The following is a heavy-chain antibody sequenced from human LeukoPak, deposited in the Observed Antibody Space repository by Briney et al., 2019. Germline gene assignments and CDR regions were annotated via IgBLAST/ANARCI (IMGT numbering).Heavy chain of an antibody. V-gene: IGHV3-21*01. J-gene: IGHJ3*02. Sequence: GGSLRLSCAASGFTFSSYSMNWVRQAPGKGLEWVSSISSSSSYIYYADSVKGRFTISRDNAKNSLYLQMNSLRAEDTAVYYCARGGYYDSSGYPHDAFDIWGQGTMVTVSS. D-gene: IGHD3-22*01. CDR3: ARGGYYDSSGYPHDAFDI. CDR1: GFTFSSYS. CDR2: ISSSSSYI.